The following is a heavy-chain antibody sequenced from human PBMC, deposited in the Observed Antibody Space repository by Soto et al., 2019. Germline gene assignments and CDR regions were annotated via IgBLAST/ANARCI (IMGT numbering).Heavy chain of an antibody. J-gene: IGHJ1*01. D-gene: IGHD3-16*01. CDR2: IYYSGST. CDR1: GGSISNSS. V-gene: IGHV4-59*08. Sequence: PSETLSVICTVSGGSISNSSWSWIRQPPGKRPKWIGYIYYSGSTNYKPSLKSRVTISVDTSKNQFALKLSSVTAADSAVYYCARHPLGDAEYFQHWGQGTLVTVSS. CDR3: ARHPLGDAEYFQH.